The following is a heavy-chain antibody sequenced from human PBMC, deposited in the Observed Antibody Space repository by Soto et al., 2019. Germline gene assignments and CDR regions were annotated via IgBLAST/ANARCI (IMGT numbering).Heavy chain of an antibody. D-gene: IGHD6-19*01. CDR1: GFNFSSYS. CDR3: ARVSSGWYFDY. CDR2: ISSSSSYI. V-gene: IGHV3-21*01. Sequence: TGGSLRLSCAASGFNFSSYSMSWVRQAPGKGLEWVSSISSSSSYIYYADSVKGRLTISRDNAKNSLYLQMNSLRAEDTAVYYCARVSSGWYFDYWGQGTLVTVSS. J-gene: IGHJ4*02.